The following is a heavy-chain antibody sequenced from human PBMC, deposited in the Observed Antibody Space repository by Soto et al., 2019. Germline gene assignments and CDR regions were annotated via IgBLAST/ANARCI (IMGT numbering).Heavy chain of an antibody. J-gene: IGHJ3*02. D-gene: IGHD2-21*02. CDR2: INPNSGGT. CDR3: ARVCGGDCKNAFDS. CDR1: GYTFTGYY. Sequence: QVQLVQSGAEVKKPGASVKVSCKASGYTFTGYYMHWVRQAPGQWLEWMGWINPNSGGTNYAQKFQGWVTMTRDTSSSTADMERSRLRSDDTDVYSCARVCGGDCKNAFDSWGQGTMVTVSS. V-gene: IGHV1-2*04.